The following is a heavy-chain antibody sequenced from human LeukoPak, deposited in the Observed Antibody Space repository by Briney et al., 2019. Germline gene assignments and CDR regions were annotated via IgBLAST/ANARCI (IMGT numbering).Heavy chain of an antibody. Sequence: SETLSLTCTVSGGSISSYYWSWIRQPPGKGLEWIGCIYYSGSTNYNPSLKSRVTISVDTSKNQFSLKLSSVTAADTAVYYCARGGVTPDYGDLRSYYYYCMDVWGKGTAVTVSS. CDR2: IYYSGST. CDR1: GGSISSYY. D-gene: IGHD4-17*01. J-gene: IGHJ6*03. V-gene: IGHV4-59*01. CDR3: ARGGVTPDYGDLRSYYYYCMDV.